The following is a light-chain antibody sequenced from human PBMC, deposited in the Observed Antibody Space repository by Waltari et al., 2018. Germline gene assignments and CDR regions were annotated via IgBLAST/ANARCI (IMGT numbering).Light chain of an antibody. CDR1: QTVGSNY. CDR2: GAS. J-gene: IGKJ2*01. CDR3: QQYDSSPYT. V-gene: IGKV3-20*01. Sequence: IVLTQSPGTLSLSPGYRATLSCRASQTVGSNYLAWYQQRPGQAPRLLIYGASSRAAGIPDRFSGSGSGTDFTLTVSRLEPEDFAVYYCQQYDSSPYTFGQGTKLEIK.